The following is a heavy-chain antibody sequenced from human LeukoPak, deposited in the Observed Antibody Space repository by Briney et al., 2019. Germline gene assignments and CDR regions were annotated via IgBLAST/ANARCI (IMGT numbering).Heavy chain of an antibody. CDR3: ARGPGIAAAGTILELNGMDV. CDR1: GFTVSSNY. D-gene: IGHD6-13*01. Sequence: GGSLRLSCAASGFTVSSNYMSWVRQAPGKGLEWVSVIYSGGSTYYADSVKGRFTISRHNSKNTLYLQMNSLRAEDTAVYYCARGPGIAAAGTILELNGMDVWGQGTTVTVSS. V-gene: IGHV3-53*04. CDR2: IYSGGST. J-gene: IGHJ6*02.